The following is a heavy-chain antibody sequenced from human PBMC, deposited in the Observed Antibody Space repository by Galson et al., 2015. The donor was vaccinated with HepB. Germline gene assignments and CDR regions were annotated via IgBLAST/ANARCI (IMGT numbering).Heavy chain of an antibody. CDR2: ISDSGDGT. Sequence: SLRLSCAASGFTFSNCAMSWVRQAPGKGLEWVSGISDSGDGTYYADSVKGRFTIARDNSKNTLYLQLNSLRAEDSAVYYCAKGFYYGSGSYPSYYHYYMDVWGKGTTVTVSS. D-gene: IGHD3-10*01. V-gene: IGHV3-23*01. CDR3: AKGFYYGSGSYPSYYHYYMDV. J-gene: IGHJ6*03. CDR1: GFTFSNCA.